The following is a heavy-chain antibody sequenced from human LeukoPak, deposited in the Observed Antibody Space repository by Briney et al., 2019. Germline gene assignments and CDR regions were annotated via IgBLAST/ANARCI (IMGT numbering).Heavy chain of an antibody. V-gene: IGHV3-23*01. CDR2: ISGSGGST. D-gene: IGHD3-22*01. CDR3: AKVKYYYDSSGYYLV. Sequence: GGSLRLSCAASGFTFSSYAMSWVRQAPGKGLEWVSAISGSGGSTYYADSVKGWFTISRDNSKNTLYLQMNSLRAEDTAVYYCAKVKYYYDSSGYYLVWGQGTLVTVSS. J-gene: IGHJ4*02. CDR1: GFTFSSYA.